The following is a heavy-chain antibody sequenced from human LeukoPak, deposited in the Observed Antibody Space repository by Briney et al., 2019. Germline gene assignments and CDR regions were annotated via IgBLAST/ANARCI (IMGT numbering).Heavy chain of an antibody. J-gene: IGHJ4*02. CDR3: TTQTGLLVRGINIDY. CDR2: IKSKTDGGTT. CDR1: GFTFSNAW. D-gene: IGHD3-10*01. Sequence: PGGSLRLSCAASGFTFSNAWMSWVRQAPGKGLEWVGRIKSKTDGGTTDYAAPVKGRFTISRDDSKNTLYLQMNSLKTEDTAAYYCTTQTGLLVRGINIDYWGQGTLVTVSS. V-gene: IGHV3-15*01.